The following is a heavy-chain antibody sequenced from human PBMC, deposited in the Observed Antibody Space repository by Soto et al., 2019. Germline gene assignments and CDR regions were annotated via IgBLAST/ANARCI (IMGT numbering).Heavy chain of an antibody. CDR1: GFSLITSEVG. Sequence: QITLKESSPTLVKPAHTLTLTCTFSGFSLITSEVGVGWILQPPGKAMEWLALIYWNDDKFYSPSLRSRLTITKDTSKSQVVLTMTNMDPVDTATYYCALRGYCTCDSCYSAWGQGTLVTVSS. J-gene: IGHJ5*02. D-gene: IGHD2-15*01. CDR2: IYWNDDK. V-gene: IGHV2-5*01. CDR3: ALRGYCTCDSCYSA.